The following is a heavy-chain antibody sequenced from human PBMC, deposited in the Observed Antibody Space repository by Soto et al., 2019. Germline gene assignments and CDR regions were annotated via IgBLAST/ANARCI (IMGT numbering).Heavy chain of an antibody. J-gene: IGHJ5*02. CDR1: GFTFSSYA. CDR2: ISDSGGST. Sequence: GGSLRLSCAASGFTFSSYAMSWVRQAPGKGLEWVSAISDSGGSTYYADSVKGRFTISRDNSKNTLYLQMNSLRAEDTAVYYCAKDLGSSWYAGSNWFDPWGQGTLVTVSS. CDR3: AKDLGSSWYAGSNWFDP. D-gene: IGHD6-13*01. V-gene: IGHV3-23*01.